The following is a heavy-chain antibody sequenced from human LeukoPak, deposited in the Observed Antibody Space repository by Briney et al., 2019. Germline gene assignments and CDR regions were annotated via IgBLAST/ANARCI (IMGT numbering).Heavy chain of an antibody. CDR2: ISSSSSYI. V-gene: IGHV3-21*01. CDR1: GFTFSSYS. J-gene: IGHJ4*02. D-gene: IGHD6-13*01. Sequence: GGSLRLSCAASGFTFSSYSMNWVRQAPGKGLEWVSSISSSSSYIYYGDSVKGRFTISRDNAKNSLYLQMNSLRAEDTAVYYCARDRIAAAGTPDYWGQGTLVTVSS. CDR3: ARDRIAAAGTPDY.